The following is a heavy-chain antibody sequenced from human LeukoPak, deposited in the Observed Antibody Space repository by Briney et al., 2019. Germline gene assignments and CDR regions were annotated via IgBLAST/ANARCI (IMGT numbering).Heavy chain of an antibody. CDR3: AKNFMVRLWGAFDI. CDR1: GFTFSTYG. J-gene: IGHJ3*02. CDR2: ISYDGSNK. Sequence: PGGSLRLSCAASGFTFSTYGMHWVRQAPDKGLEWLAVISYDGSNKYYADSVKGRFTISRDNSKNTLYLQMNSLRAEDTAVYYCAKNFMVRLWGAFDIWGQGTMVTVSS. D-gene: IGHD3-10*01. V-gene: IGHV3-30*18.